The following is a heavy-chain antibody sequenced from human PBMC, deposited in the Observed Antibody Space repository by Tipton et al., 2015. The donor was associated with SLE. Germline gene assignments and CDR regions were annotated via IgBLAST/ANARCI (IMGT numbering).Heavy chain of an antibody. V-gene: IGHV4-30-4*01. CDR2: IYYSGST. D-gene: IGHD3-16*02. J-gene: IGHJ3*02. CDR1: GGSISSGDYY. Sequence: TLSLTCTVSGGSISSGDYYWSWIRQPPGKGLEWIGYIYYSGSTNYNPSLKSRVTISVDTSKNQFSLKLSSVTAADTAVYYCARGLRNDYVWGSYRRRGAFDIWGQGTMVTVSS. CDR3: ARGLRNDYVWGSYRRRGAFDI.